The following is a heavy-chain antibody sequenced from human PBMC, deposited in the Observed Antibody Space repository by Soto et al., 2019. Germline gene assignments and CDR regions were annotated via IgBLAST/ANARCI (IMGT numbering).Heavy chain of an antibody. CDR2: ISGSGGST. CDR1: GFTFSSYA. Sequence: GGSLRLSCAASGFTFSSYAMSWVHQAPGKGLEWVSAISGSGGSTYYADSVKGRFTISRDNSKNTLYLQMNSLRAEDTAVYYCASVITFGGVTPGYWGQGTLVTVSS. V-gene: IGHV3-23*01. J-gene: IGHJ4*02. D-gene: IGHD3-16*01. CDR3: ASVITFGGVTPGY.